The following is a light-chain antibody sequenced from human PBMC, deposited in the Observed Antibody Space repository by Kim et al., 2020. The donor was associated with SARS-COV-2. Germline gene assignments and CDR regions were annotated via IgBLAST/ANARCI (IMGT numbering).Light chain of an antibody. Sequence: VSPGERATLSCRASQSVSSYLAWYQQKPGQSPRLLIYDTSTRATGIPTRFSGSGSGTEFTLTISGLQSEDFAVYYCQQYNNWPPLTFGGGTKVEI. V-gene: IGKV3-15*01. CDR3: QQYNNWPPLT. CDR2: DTS. CDR1: QSVSSY. J-gene: IGKJ4*01.